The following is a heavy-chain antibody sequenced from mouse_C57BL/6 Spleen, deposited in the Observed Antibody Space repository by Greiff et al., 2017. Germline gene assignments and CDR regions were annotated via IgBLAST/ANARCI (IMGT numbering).Heavy chain of an antibody. D-gene: IGHD4-1*02. CDR3: ARPQGSQLEFAY. CDR2: ISSGSSTI. Sequence: EVKLMESGGGLVKPGGSLKLSCAASGFTFSDYGMHWVRQAPEKGLEWVAYISSGSSTIYYAATVKGRFTISRDNAKNTLFLQLTSLRSEDTAMYYCARPQGSQLEFAYWGQGTLVTVSA. V-gene: IGHV5-17*01. CDR1: GFTFSDYG. J-gene: IGHJ3*01.